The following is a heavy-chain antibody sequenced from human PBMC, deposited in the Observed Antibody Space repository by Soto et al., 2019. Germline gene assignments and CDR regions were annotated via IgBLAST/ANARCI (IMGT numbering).Heavy chain of an antibody. J-gene: IGHJ2*01. D-gene: IGHD3-3*01. V-gene: IGHV4-31*03. Sequence: SETLSRPCTVSAGSICSGGYHWSWLRQNPAKGLEWIGYIYYSGSTYYNPSLKSRVTISVHTSKNQFSLKLSSVTAADTSVYYCARGNSIFGVVAPGADRHFDLWGRGTLVTVSS. CDR1: AGSICSGGYH. CDR2: IYYSGST. CDR3: ARGNSIFGVVAPGADRHFDL.